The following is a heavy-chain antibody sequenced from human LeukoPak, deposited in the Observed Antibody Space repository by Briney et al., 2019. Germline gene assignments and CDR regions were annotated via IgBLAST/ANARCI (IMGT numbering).Heavy chain of an antibody. J-gene: IGHJ5*02. Sequence: GGSLRLSCAASGFTFSTSGMHWVRQAPGKGLEWVAVIWYDGSNKHYAESVKGRFSISRDNPKSTLYLQMNSLRAEDTAVYYCAKAGRTAWLDPWGQGTLVTVSS. D-gene: IGHD1-1*01. CDR1: GFTFSTSG. CDR2: IWYDGSNK. CDR3: AKAGRTAWLDP. V-gene: IGHV3-33*06.